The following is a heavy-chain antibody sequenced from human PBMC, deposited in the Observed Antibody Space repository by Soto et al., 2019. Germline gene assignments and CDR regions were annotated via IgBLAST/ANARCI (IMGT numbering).Heavy chain of an antibody. V-gene: IGHV4-31*03. Sequence: SEALCLACTFSVGSISCGGYDWSWIRQHPGKGLEWIGYIYYSGSTYYNPSLRSRVTISVDTSKNQFSLKLRSVTAADTAVYYCARDLYYYGSASLEGMDVWGHGTTVTVSS. CDR1: VGSISCGGYD. J-gene: IGHJ6*01. D-gene: IGHD3-10*01. CDR3: ARDLYYYGSASLEGMDV. CDR2: IYYSGST.